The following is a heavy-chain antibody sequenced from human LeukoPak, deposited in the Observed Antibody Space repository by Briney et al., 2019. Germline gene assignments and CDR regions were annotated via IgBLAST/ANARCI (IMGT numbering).Heavy chain of an antibody. CDR3: ARVPELGYSSSWYPRGPGGMAV. CDR2: INHSGST. V-gene: IGHV4-34*01. J-gene: IGHJ6*02. D-gene: IGHD6-13*01. CDR1: GGSFSGYY. Sequence: KPSETLSLTCAVYGGSFSGYYWSWIRQPPGKGLEWIGEINHSGSTNYNPSLKSRVTISVDTSKNQFSLKLSSVTAADTAVYYCARVPELGYSSSWYPRGPGGMAVWGQGTTVTVSS.